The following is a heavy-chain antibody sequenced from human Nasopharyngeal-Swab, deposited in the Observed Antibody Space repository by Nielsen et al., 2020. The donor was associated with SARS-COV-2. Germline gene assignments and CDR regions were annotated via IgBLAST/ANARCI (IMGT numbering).Heavy chain of an antibody. D-gene: IGHD6-6*01. J-gene: IGHJ4*02. CDR1: GFIFSTYW. Sequence: GESLKISCAASGFIFSTYWMTWVRQAPGKGLEWVAVIWYDGSNKYYADSVKGRFTISRDNSKNTLYLQMNSLRAEDTAVYYCAREDIAARRGSFDYWGQGTLVTVSS. CDR2: IWYDGSNK. V-gene: IGHV3-33*08. CDR3: AREDIAARRGSFDY.